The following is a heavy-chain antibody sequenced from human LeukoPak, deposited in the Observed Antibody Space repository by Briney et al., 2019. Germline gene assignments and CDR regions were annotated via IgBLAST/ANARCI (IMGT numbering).Heavy chain of an antibody. CDR2: ISYDGSNK. V-gene: IGHV3-30-3*01. D-gene: IGHD3-22*01. CDR3: ARDPKIFTMMNAFDI. Sequence: SGGSLRLSCAASGFTFSSYAMHWVRQAPGKGLEWVAVISYDGSNKYYADSVEGRFTISRDNSKNTLYLQMNSLRAEDTAVYYCARDPKIFTMMNAFDIWGQGTMVTVSS. CDR1: GFTFSSYA. J-gene: IGHJ3*02.